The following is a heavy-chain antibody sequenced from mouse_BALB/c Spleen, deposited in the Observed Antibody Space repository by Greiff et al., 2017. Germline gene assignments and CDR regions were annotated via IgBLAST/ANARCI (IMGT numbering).Heavy chain of an antibody. V-gene: IGHV5-6-3*01. Sequence: EVKLMESGGGLVQPGGSLKLSCAASGFTFSSYGMSWVRQTPDKRLELVATINSNGGSTYYPDSVKGRFTISRDNAKNTLYLQMSSLKSEDTAMYYCARENYYAMDDWGQGTSVTVSS. J-gene: IGHJ4*01. CDR3: ARENYYAMDD. CDR1: GFTFSSYG. CDR2: INSNGGST.